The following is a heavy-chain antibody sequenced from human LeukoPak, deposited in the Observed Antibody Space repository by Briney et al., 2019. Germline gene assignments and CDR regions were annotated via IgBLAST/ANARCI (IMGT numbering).Heavy chain of an antibody. D-gene: IGHD3-16*01. V-gene: IGHV4-34*01. J-gene: IGHJ4*02. CDR3: ARVTLDWGKFDY. CDR1: GGSFSGYY. CDR2: TNHSGST. Sequence: SETLSLTCAVYGGSFSGYYWSWIRQPPGKGLEWIGETNHSGSTNYNPSLKSRVTISVDTSKNQFSLKLSSVTAADTAVYYCARVTLDWGKFDYWGQGTLVTVSS.